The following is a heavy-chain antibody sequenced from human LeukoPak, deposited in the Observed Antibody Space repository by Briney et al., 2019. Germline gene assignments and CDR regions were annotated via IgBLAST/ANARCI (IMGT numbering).Heavy chain of an antibody. CDR1: GFTFSSYE. CDR2: ISSSGSTI. CDR3: ARAVYYYGSGSPFTFDY. D-gene: IGHD3-10*01. Sequence: PGGSLGLSCAASGFTFSSYEMNWVRQAPGKGLEWVSYISSSGSTIYYADSVKGRFTISRDNAKNSLYLQMNSLRAEDTAVYYCARAVYYYGSGSPFTFDYWGQGTLVTVSS. V-gene: IGHV3-48*03. J-gene: IGHJ4*02.